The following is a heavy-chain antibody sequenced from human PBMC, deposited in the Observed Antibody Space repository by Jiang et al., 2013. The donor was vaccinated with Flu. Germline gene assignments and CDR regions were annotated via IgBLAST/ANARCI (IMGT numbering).Heavy chain of an antibody. CDR3: ARGSRMYQLRLDAFDI. D-gene: IGHD2-2*01. J-gene: IGHJ3*02. Sequence: VQLLESGGGVVQPGRSLRLSCAASGFTFSSYAMHWVRQAPGKGLEWVAVISYDGSNKYYADSVKGRFTISRDNSKNTLYLQMNSLRAEDTAVYYCARGSRMYQLRLDAFDIWGQGTMVTVSS. CDR1: GFTFSSYA. CDR2: ISYDGSNK. V-gene: IGHV3-30-3*01.